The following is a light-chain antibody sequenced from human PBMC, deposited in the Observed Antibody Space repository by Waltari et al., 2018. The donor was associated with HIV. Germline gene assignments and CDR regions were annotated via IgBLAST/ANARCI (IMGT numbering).Light chain of an antibody. CDR1: SSHVGNYNY. V-gene: IGLV2-14*03. Sequence: QSALTQPASVSGSPGQSITISCTGTSSHVGNYNYVSWYQQHPGKAPKLIIYEVTNRPSGVSNRFSGSKSGNTASLTISGLQPEDEADYYCISYTSSGSGAVIGGGTKLTVL. CDR2: EVT. CDR3: ISYTSSGSGAV. J-gene: IGLJ3*02.